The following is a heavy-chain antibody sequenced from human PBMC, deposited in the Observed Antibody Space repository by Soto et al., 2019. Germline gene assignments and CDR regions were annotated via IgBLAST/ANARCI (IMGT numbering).Heavy chain of an antibody. CDR1: GGTFSSYA. J-gene: IGHJ3*02. CDR3: ARRIAARPGAFDI. V-gene: IGHV1-69*13. CDR2: IIPIFGTA. D-gene: IGHD6-6*01. Sequence: SVKVSCKASGGTFSSYAISWVRQAPGQGLEWMGGIIPIFGTANYAQKFQGRVTITADESTSTAYMELSSLRSEDTAVYYCARRIAARPGAFDIWGQGTMVTVSS.